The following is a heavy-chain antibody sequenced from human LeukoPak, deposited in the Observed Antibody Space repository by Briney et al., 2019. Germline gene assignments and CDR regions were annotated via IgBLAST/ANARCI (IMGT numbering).Heavy chain of an antibody. Sequence: TGGSLRLSCVASGFTFRSYAMSWVRQAPGKGLEWVSAVTRNGDTTYYADSVKGRFTISRDNSKNTLYLQMNSLRAEDTAVYYCAKGFTVTTFYGGYYFDYWGQGTLVTVSS. D-gene: IGHD4-17*01. V-gene: IGHV3-23*01. CDR2: VTRNGDTT. CDR1: GFTFRSYA. J-gene: IGHJ4*02. CDR3: AKGFTVTTFYGGYYFDY.